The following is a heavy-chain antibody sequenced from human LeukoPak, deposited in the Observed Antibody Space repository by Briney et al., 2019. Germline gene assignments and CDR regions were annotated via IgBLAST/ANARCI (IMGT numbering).Heavy chain of an antibody. V-gene: IGHV1-2*02. CDR1: GYTFTGYY. D-gene: IGHD6-19*01. CDR3: ARDGLLQEWLEGAFDI. J-gene: IGHJ3*02. CDR2: INPNSGGT. Sequence: ASVKVSCKASGYTFTGYYTHWVRQAPGQGLEWMGWINPNSGGTNYAQKFQGRVTMTRDTSISTAYMELSRLRSDDTAVYYCARDGLLQEWLEGAFDIWGQGTMVTVSS.